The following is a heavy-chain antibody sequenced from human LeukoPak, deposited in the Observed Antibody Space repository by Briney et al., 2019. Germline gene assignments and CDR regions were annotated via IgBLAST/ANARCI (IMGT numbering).Heavy chain of an antibody. D-gene: IGHD6-6*01. V-gene: IGHV4-59*01. CDR3: ARDLSSSSSMDV. CDR2: IYYSGTT. CDR1: GGSISGDY. Sequence: SETLSLTCTVSGGSISGDYWSWSRQPPGRGLEWIGYIYYSGTTNYNPSLKSRVTISVDTSKNQFSLNLSSVTAADTAVYYCARDLSSSSSMDVWGKGTTVTVSS. J-gene: IGHJ6*04.